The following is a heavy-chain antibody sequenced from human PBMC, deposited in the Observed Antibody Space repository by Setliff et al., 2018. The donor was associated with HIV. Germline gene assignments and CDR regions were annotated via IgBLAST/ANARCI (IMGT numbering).Heavy chain of an antibody. CDR2: IYYSGST. CDR3: ARDREVRESGYMDV. J-gene: IGHJ6*03. D-gene: IGHD3-10*01. Sequence: SETLSLTCTVSGGPINSGAYYWSWIRQYPGKGLEWIGYIYYSGSTYYKPSLKSRVTISVDTSKNQFSLKLSSVTAADTAIYYCARDREVRESGYMDVWGKGTTVTVSS. V-gene: IGHV4-31*03. CDR1: GGPINSGAYY.